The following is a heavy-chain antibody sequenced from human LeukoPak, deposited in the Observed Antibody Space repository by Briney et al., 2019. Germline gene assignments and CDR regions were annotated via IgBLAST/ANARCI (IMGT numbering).Heavy chain of an antibody. Sequence: EASVKVSCKASGYTFTSYYMHWVRQAPGQGLEWMGIINPSGGSTSYAQKFQGRVTMTRDTSTSTAYMELRSLRSDDTAVYYCARDWTMVRPVAFDIWGQGTMVTVSS. CDR3: ARDWTMVRPVAFDI. CDR2: INPSGGST. D-gene: IGHD3-10*01. CDR1: GYTFTSYY. V-gene: IGHV1-46*01. J-gene: IGHJ3*02.